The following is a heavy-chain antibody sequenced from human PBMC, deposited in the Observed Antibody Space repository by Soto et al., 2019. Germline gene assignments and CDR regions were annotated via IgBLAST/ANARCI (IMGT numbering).Heavy chain of an antibody. CDR1: GFPFGSYE. Sequence: PWGALRSSCAASGFPFGSYEVHWVPPATGKGLEWVSAIGTAGDTYYPGSVKGRFTISRENAKNSLYLQMNSLRAEDTAVYYCARDRIYCSGGSCYYYGMDVWGQGTTVTVSS. CDR2: IGTAGDT. CDR3: ARDRIYCSGGSCYYYGMDV. D-gene: IGHD2-15*01. V-gene: IGHV3-13*01. J-gene: IGHJ6*02.